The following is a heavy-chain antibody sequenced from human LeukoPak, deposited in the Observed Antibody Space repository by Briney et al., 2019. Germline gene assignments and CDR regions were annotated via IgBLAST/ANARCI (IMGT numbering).Heavy chain of an antibody. CDR1: GGSISSYY. CDR2: IYYSGST. Sequence: PSETLSLTCTVSGGSISSYYWSWIRQPPGKGLEWIGYIYYSGSTNYNPSLKSRVTISVDTSKNQFSLKLSSVTAADTAVYYCARVQSAVAGPGYWFDPWGQGTLVTVSS. J-gene: IGHJ5*02. D-gene: IGHD6-19*01. CDR3: ARVQSAVAGPGYWFDP. V-gene: IGHV4-59*01.